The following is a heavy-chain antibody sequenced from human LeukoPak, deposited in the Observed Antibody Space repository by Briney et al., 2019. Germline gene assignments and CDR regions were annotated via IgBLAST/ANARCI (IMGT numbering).Heavy chain of an antibody. Sequence: GGSLRLSCVASGFTFSNYALSWVRQAPGKGLELVSGIYGSDDKTVYGDAVKGRFTISRDNSKNTLYLQMNSLRADDTAVYYCAKTQGYYDAWGQGALVTVSS. CDR3: AKTQGYYDA. D-gene: IGHD2-15*01. CDR2: IYGSDDKT. J-gene: IGHJ5*02. CDR1: GFTFSNYA. V-gene: IGHV3-23*01.